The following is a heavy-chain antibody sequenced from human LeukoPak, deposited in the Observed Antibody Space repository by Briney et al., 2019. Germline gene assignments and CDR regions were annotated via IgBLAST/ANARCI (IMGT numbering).Heavy chain of an antibody. Sequence: GESLMISCHCSGCSFTSCWIGWVLQLPGTRLEPMVVIYHRYSDTSYIPSFQGQVTISADTSISTVYLQWSSLKASDTAMYYCARPTPYCSGGSCYYGMDVWGKGTTVTVSS. V-gene: IGHV5-51*01. J-gene: IGHJ6*04. CDR3: ARPTPYCSGGSCYYGMDV. CDR2: IYHRYSDT. CDR1: GCSFTSCW. D-gene: IGHD2-15*01.